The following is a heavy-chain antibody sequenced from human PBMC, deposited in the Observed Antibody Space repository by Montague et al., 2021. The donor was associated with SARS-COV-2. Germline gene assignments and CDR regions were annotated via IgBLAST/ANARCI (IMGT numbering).Heavy chain of an antibody. V-gene: IGHV4-39*01. J-gene: IGHJ3*02. D-gene: IGHD3-22*01. Sequence: SETLSLTCTVSGGSISSSGYYWGWLRQPPGKGLVWIGSNYYSGNTYYSPSLQSRVTIYEDTSKNQFSLRLNSMTAADTAVYYCARLPPYSFNSNGHYYNAVDIWGEGTMVTVSS. CDR1: GGSISSSGYY. CDR2: NYYSGNT. CDR3: ARLPPYSFNSNGHYYNAVDI.